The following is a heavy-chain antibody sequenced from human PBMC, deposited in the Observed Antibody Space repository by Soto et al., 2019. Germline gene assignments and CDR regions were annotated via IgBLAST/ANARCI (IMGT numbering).Heavy chain of an antibody. V-gene: IGHV1-18*01. CDR2: ISNHNGDT. D-gene: IGHD3-10*01. Sequence: QVQLVQSGAEVKKPGASLKVSCKASGYTFTSHGISWVRQAPGQGLEWMGWISNHNGDTNYAPKLQDRVTLTTDTSTSTAYMELTSPTSDDTAVYFCARDISYGSGTGYGYWGQGTLVTVSS. CDR1: GYTFTSHG. J-gene: IGHJ4*02. CDR3: ARDISYGSGTGYGY.